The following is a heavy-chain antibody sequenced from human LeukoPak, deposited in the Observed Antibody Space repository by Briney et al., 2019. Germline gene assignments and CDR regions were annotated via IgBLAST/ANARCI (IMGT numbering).Heavy chain of an antibody. D-gene: IGHD6-13*01. CDR1: GYTLTSFG. J-gene: IGHJ6*03. CDR2: ISAYNGNT. CDR3: ARDRHSSSWYYYYYYMDV. Sequence: PGASVTVSCMGSGYTLTSFGISWVRPAPGQGLEWMGWISAYNGNTNYAQKLQGRVTMTTDTSTSTAYMEQRSLRSDDTPVYYCARDRHSSSWYYYYYYMDVWGKGTTVTVSS. V-gene: IGHV1-18*01.